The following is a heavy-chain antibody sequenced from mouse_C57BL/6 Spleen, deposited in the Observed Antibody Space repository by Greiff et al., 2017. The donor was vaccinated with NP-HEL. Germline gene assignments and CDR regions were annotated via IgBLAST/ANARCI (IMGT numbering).Heavy chain of an antibody. J-gene: IGHJ2*01. CDR3: ARWEDY. CDR2: INPSTGGT. D-gene: IGHD4-1*01. Sequence: VQLQQPGAELVKPGASVKLSCKASGYSFTGYYMNWVKQSPEKSLEWIGEINPSTGGTTYNQKFKAKATLTVDKSSSTAYMQLKSLTSEDSAVYYCARWEDYWGQGTTLTVSS. CDR1: GYSFTGYY. V-gene: IGHV1-42*01.